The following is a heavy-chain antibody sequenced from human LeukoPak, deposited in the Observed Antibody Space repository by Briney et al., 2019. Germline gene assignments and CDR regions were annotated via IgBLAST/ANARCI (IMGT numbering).Heavy chain of an antibody. D-gene: IGHD3-16*02. CDR1: GLTFSSYA. V-gene: IGHV3-23*01. J-gene: IGHJ4*02. Sequence: PSGGSLRLSCAASGLTFSSYAMSWVRQAPGKGLEWVSAISGSGGNTYYADSVKGRFTMSRDNSKNTLYLQMNSLRAEDTAVYFCAKTVSGSHSYQGGDYWGQGTLVTVST. CDR3: AKTVSGSHSYQGGDY. CDR2: ISGSGGNT.